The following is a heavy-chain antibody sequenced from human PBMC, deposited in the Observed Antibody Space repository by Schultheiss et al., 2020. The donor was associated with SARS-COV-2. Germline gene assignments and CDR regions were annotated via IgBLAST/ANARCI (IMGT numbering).Heavy chain of an antibody. CDR3: ARDHRRSSSWSNWFDP. CDR1: GFTFSSYE. V-gene: IGHV3-48*03. D-gene: IGHD6-13*01. J-gene: IGHJ5*02. CDR2: ISSSGSTI. Sequence: GGSLRLSCAASGFTFSSYEMNWVRQAPGKGLEWVSYISSSGSTIYYADSVKGRFTISRDNAKNSLYLQMNSLRAEDTAVYYCARDHRRSSSWSNWFDPWGQGTLVTVSS.